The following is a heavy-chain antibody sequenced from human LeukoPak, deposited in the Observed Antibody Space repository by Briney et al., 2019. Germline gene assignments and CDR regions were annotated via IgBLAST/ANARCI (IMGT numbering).Heavy chain of an antibody. J-gene: IGHJ4*02. CDR3: AIGGGQRLVPVDY. CDR2: SSWNSGSI. Sequence: PGGSLTLSCAASGFSFDSYALHWVRQAPGKGLEWVSGSSWNSGSIGYADSVKGRFTIFRGNTKNSLYLQMNSLRAEDMALYYCAIGGGQRLVPVDYWGQGTLVTVSS. V-gene: IGHV3-9*03. D-gene: IGHD6-13*01. CDR1: GFSFDSYA.